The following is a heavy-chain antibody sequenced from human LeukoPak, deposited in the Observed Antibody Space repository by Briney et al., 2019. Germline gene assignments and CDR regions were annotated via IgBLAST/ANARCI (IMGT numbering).Heavy chain of an antibody. V-gene: IGHV1-8*01. J-gene: IGHJ4*02. CDR1: GYTFTSYD. Sequence: GASVKASCKASGYTFTSYDINWVRQATGQGLEWIGWMNPNSGNTGYAQKFQGRVTMTRNTSISTAYMELSSLRSEDTAVYYCARGGGGLWVPKGEDYWGQGTLVTVSS. CDR3: ARGGGGLWVPKGEDY. D-gene: IGHD3-16*01. CDR2: MNPNSGNT.